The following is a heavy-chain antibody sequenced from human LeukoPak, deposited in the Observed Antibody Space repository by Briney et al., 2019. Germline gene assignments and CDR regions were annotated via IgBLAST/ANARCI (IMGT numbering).Heavy chain of an antibody. CDR2: ISSSSSYI. V-gene: IGHV3-21*01. CDR1: GFTFSSYS. CDR3: ARGASGIAFDI. Sequence: PGGSLRLSCAAAGFTFSSYSMNWVRQAPGKGLEWVSSISSSSSYIYYADSMKGRFTISRDNAKNSLYLQMNSLRAEDTAVYYCARGASGIAFDIWGQGTMVTVSS. D-gene: IGHD1-1*01. J-gene: IGHJ3*02.